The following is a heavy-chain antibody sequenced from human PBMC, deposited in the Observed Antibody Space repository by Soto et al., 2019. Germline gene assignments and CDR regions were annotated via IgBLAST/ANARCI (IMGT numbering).Heavy chain of an antibody. CDR1: GFTFSSYS. J-gene: IGHJ4*02. V-gene: IGHV3-21*01. D-gene: IGHD3-16*01. CDR3: ARDWGGEGTFDY. Sequence: EVQLVESGGGLVKPGGSLRLYCAASGFTFSSYSMNWVRQAPGKGLEWVSSISSSSSYIYYADSVKGRFTISRDNAKNSLYLQMNSLRAEDTAVYYCARDWGGEGTFDYWGQGTLVTVSS. CDR2: ISSSSSYI.